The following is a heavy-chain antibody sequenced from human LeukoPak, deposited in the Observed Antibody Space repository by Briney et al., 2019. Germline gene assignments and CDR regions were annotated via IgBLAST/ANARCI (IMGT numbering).Heavy chain of an antibody. J-gene: IGHJ3*02. Sequence: PSETLSLTCSVSGDSLSKYFWSWIRQSPGKGLEWIGYIHYSGSTNYNPSLKNRVTMSVDTSKNQFSLKLNSVTAAATAVYYCAXFQYKAAFDIWGQGTMVTVSS. V-gene: IGHV4-59*01. CDR2: IHYSGST. CDR3: AXFQYKAAFDI. D-gene: IGHD1-1*01. CDR1: GDSLSKYF.